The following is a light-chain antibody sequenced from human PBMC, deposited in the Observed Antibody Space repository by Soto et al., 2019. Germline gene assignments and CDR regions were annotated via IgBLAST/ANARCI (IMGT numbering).Light chain of an antibody. J-gene: IGKJ3*01. CDR1: QDIVNN. V-gene: IGKV1-27*01. CDR3: QKCDHAPPFP. CDR2: SAS. Sequence: DIQMTQSPSSLSASVGDRVTFTCRASQDIVNNLAWYQQRPGEVPRLLIYSASTLQSGVPSRFSGSGSGTDFTLTITSLQPEDVGTYYCQKCDHAPPFPFGPGTKVDIK.